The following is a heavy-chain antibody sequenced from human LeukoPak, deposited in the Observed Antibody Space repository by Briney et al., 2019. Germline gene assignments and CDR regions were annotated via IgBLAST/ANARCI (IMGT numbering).Heavy chain of an antibody. CDR1: GGSISSGDYY. Sequence: SETLSLTCTVSGGSISSGDYYWSWIRQPPGKGLEWIGYIYYSGSTYYNPSLKSRVTISVDTSKNQFSLKLSSVTAADTAVYYCARAPYYDILTGYYFDYWGQRTLVTVSS. J-gene: IGHJ4*02. V-gene: IGHV4-30-4*01. CDR3: ARAPYYDILTGYYFDY. CDR2: IYYSGST. D-gene: IGHD3-9*01.